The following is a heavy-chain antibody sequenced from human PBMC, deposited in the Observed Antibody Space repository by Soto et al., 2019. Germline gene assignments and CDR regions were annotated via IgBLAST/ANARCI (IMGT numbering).Heavy chain of an antibody. CDR2: ISGSGGST. CDR1: GFTFSSYA. Sequence: GGSLRLSCAASGFTFSSYAMSWVRQAPGKGLEWVSAISGSGGSTYYADSVKGRFTISRDNSKNTLYLQMNSLRAEDTAVYYCAKDLVGATRFRSPDVFWSAFDIWGQGTMVTVS. V-gene: IGHV3-23*01. J-gene: IGHJ3*02. CDR3: AKDLVGATRFRSPDVFWSAFDI. D-gene: IGHD1-26*01.